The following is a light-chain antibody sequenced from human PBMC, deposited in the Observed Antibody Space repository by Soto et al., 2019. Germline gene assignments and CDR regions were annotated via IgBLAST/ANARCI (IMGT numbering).Light chain of an antibody. J-gene: IGKJ5*01. CDR1: QSVSSY. V-gene: IGKV3-11*01. CDR2: DAS. CDR3: QQRSNWPPET. Sequence: EIVLTQSPATLSLSPGERATLSCRASQSVSSYLAWYQQKPGQAPRLLIYDASNRATGIPARFSGSGSGTDFTLTINSLEPEDFAVYYCQQRSNWPPETFGQGTPLEIK.